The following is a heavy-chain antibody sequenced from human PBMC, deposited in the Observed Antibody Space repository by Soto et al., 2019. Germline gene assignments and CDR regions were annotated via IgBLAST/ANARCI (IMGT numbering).Heavy chain of an antibody. V-gene: IGHV3-74*01. Sequence: GGSLRLSCAASGFTFADYWVHWVRQAPGKGLMWVSRINPDGSRTTYADSVKGRFAISRDNAKNTLYLQMNSLRAEDTAVYYCATVESGSYDWFDPWGQGTLVTVSS. D-gene: IGHD3-10*01. J-gene: IGHJ5*02. CDR2: INPDGSRT. CDR1: GFTFADYW. CDR3: ATVESGSYDWFDP.